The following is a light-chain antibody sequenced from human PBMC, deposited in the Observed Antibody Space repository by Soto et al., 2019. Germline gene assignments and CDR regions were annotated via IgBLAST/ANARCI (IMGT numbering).Light chain of an antibody. V-gene: IGLV2-14*01. CDR1: TSDVGGYDY. CDR2: DVS. CDR3: SSYLGSSTLSGV. J-gene: IGLJ1*01. Sequence: QSALTQPASVSGSPGQSITVSCTGTTSDVGGYDYVAWYQQHPGKAPKHMIYDVSSRPSGVSNRFSGSKSGNTASLTISGLQAEDEADYYCSSYLGSSTLSGVFGTGTKLTVL.